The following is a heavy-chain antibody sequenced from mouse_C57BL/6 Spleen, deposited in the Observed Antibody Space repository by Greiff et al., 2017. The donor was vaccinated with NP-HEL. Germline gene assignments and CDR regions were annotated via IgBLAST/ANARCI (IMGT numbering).Heavy chain of an antibody. Sequence: EVQVVESGGGLVKPGGSLKLSCAASGFTFSSYAMSWVRQTPEKRLEWVATISDGGSYTYYPDNVKGRFTISRDNAKNNLYLQMSHLKSEDTAMYYCAREGVSYSNWFAYWGQGTLVTVSA. V-gene: IGHV5-4*01. D-gene: IGHD2-5*01. CDR1: GFTFSSYA. CDR2: ISDGGSYT. CDR3: AREGVSYSNWFAY. J-gene: IGHJ3*01.